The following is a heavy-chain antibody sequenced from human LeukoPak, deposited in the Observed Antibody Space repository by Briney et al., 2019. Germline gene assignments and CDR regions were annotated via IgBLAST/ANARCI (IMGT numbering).Heavy chain of an antibody. CDR3: AKDHGIEVADLYY. V-gene: IGHV3-30*02. D-gene: IGHD6-19*01. J-gene: IGHJ4*02. Sequence: GGSLRLSCAASGFTFSSYGMHWVRQAPGKGLEWVAYMRYDGSTRNYADSVKGRFTISRDNSKNTLYLQMNSLRAEDTAVYYCAKDHGIEVADLYYWGQGTLVTVSS. CDR1: GFTFSSYG. CDR2: MRYDGSTR.